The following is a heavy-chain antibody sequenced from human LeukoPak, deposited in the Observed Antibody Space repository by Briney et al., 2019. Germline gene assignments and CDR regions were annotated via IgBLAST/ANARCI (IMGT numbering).Heavy chain of an antibody. Sequence: GGSLGLSCAASGFTFSSYAMSWVRQAPGKGLEWVSAISGSGGSTYYADSVKGRFTISRDNSKNTLYLQMNSLRAEDTAVYYCAKVPTALTGEYYFDYWGQGTLVTVSS. CDR3: AKVPTALTGEYYFDY. J-gene: IGHJ4*02. V-gene: IGHV3-23*01. CDR2: ISGSGGST. D-gene: IGHD7-27*01. CDR1: GFTFSSYA.